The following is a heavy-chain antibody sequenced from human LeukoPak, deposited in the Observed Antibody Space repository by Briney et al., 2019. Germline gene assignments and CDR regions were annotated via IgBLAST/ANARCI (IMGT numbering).Heavy chain of an antibody. CDR1: GFTFSSYA. CDR2: ISGSGGST. Sequence: PGGSLRLSCAASGFTFSSYAMSWVRQAPGKGLEWVSAISGSGGSTYYADSVKGRFTISRDNSKNTLYLQMNSLRAEDTAVYYCAKVGAPGYFIGRNYFDYWGQGTLVTVSS. D-gene: IGHD2-21*01. V-gene: IGHV3-23*01. CDR3: AKVGAPGYFIGRNYFDY. J-gene: IGHJ4*02.